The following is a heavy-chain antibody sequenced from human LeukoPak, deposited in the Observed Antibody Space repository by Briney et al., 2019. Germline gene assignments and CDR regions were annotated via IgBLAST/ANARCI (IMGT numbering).Heavy chain of an antibody. CDR1: GFTFSTNV. J-gene: IGHJ4*02. D-gene: IGHD1-26*01. Sequence: GGSLRLSCAASGFTFSTNVMTWVRQAPGKGLEWVSSISVNGGSTYYADSVKGRFTISRDNSKSSLFLQMNSLRVEDTAMYYCMRDTSSPYWGQGTLVTVSS. CDR2: ISVNGGST. V-gene: IGHV3-23*01. CDR3: MRDTSSPY.